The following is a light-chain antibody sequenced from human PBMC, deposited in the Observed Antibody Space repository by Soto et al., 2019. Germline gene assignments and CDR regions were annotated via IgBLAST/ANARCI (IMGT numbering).Light chain of an antibody. Sequence: QSVLTQPRSVSGSPGQSVTISCTGTSGDVGGYNYVSWYQQHPGKAPKLMIFEVSERPSGVPDRFSASKSGNTASLTVSGLQAEDEADYYCSSYAGSNNYVFGTGTKVTVL. V-gene: IGLV2-8*01. CDR1: SGDVGGYNY. CDR3: SSYAGSNNYV. J-gene: IGLJ1*01. CDR2: EVS.